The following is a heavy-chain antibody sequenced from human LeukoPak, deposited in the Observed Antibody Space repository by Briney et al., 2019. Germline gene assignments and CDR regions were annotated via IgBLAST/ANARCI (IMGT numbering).Heavy chain of an antibody. CDR3: ARGRDGYNSYYFDY. Sequence: PSETLSLTCPVSGGSISSGSYYWSWIRQPPREGLEWIGRIYTSGSTNYNPSLKSRVTISVDTSKNQFSLKLSPVTAADAAVYYCARGRDGYNSYYFDYWGQGTLVTVSS. CDR1: GGSISSGSYY. D-gene: IGHD5-24*01. J-gene: IGHJ4*02. V-gene: IGHV4-61*02. CDR2: IYTSGST.